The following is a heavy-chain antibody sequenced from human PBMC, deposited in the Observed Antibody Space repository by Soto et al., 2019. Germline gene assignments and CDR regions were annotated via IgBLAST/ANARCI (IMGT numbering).Heavy chain of an antibody. J-gene: IGHJ4*02. Sequence: GGSLRLSCAASGFTVSTNYMSWVRQAPGKGLEWVSVIYSGGSTYNADSVKGRFTISRDNSKNTLYLQMNSLRAEDTAVYYCARVGRYYGSGRYYFDYWGQGTLVTVSS. V-gene: IGHV3-66*01. CDR2: IYSGGST. CDR3: ARVGRYYGSGRYYFDY. D-gene: IGHD3-10*01. CDR1: GFTVSTNY.